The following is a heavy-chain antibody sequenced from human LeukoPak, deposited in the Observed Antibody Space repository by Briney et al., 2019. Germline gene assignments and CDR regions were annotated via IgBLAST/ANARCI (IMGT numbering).Heavy chain of an antibody. Sequence: SETLSLTCTVSGGSISSYYWSWIRQPAGKGLEWIGRIYTSGSTNHNPSLKSRVTMSVDTSKNQFSLKLSSVTAADTAVYYCARVGTSGWQDYYFDYWGQGTLVTVSS. CDR1: GGSISSYY. J-gene: IGHJ4*02. V-gene: IGHV4-4*07. CDR3: ARVGTSGWQDYYFDY. CDR2: IYTSGST. D-gene: IGHD6-19*01.